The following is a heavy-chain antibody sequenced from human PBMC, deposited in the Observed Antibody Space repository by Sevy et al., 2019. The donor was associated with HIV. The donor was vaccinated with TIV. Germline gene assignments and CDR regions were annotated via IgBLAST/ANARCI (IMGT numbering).Heavy chain of an antibody. CDR3: ARDTGGLGYWYYGLDV. D-gene: IGHD2-8*02. V-gene: IGHV3-9*01. J-gene: IGHJ6*02. CDR1: GFTFDDHA. CDR2: ISWNGDNI. Sequence: GGSLRLSCAASGFTFDDHAMHWVRQAPGKGLEWISGISWNGDNIGYADSVKGRFTISRDNAKNSLYLQMNSLRTEDTALYYCARDTGGLGYWYYGLDVWGQGTTVTVSS.